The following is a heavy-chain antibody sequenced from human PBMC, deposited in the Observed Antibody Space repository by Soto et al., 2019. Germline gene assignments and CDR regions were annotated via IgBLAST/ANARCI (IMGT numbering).Heavy chain of an antibody. V-gene: IGHV3-30*18. D-gene: IGHD2-15*01. J-gene: IGHJ6*02. CDR1: GFTFSSYG. CDR2: ISYDGSNK. Sequence: GGSLRLSCAASGFTFSSYGMHWVRQAPGKGLEWVAVISYDGSNKYYADSVKGRFTISRDNSKNTLYLQMNSLRAEDTAGYYCAKWAGYCSGGSCPEYYYGMDVWGQGTTVTVSS. CDR3: AKWAGYCSGGSCPEYYYGMDV.